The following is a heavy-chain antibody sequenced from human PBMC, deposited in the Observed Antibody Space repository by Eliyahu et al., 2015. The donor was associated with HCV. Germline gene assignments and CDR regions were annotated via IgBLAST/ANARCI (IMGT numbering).Heavy chain of an antibody. Sequence: EVQLLESGGGLVQPGGSLRLSCAASGFTFSXXAXSWVRQAPGKGLXWVSAIRGSGXSTYYADSVKGRFTISRDNSKNTLYLQMNSLRAEDTAVYYCAKDQRLINYYGSGSYYRGGLGAFDYYYGMDVWGQGTTVTVSS. V-gene: IGHV3-23*01. CDR2: IRGSGXST. D-gene: IGHD3-10*01. CDR3: AKDQRLINYYGSGSYYRGGLGAFDYYYGMDV. CDR1: GFTFSXXA. J-gene: IGHJ6*02.